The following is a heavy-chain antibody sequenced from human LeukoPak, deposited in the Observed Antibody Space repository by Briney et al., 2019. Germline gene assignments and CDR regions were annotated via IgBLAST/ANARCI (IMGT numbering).Heavy chain of an antibody. Sequence: GGSLRLSCTASGFTVSSNYMTWVRQAPGKGLEWVSVIYSGGSTYYADSVKGRFTISSDNAKNSLYLQMNSLRAEDTAAYYCARVAGHYYDSSGTFDYWGQGTLVTVSS. J-gene: IGHJ4*02. CDR1: GFTVSSNY. CDR3: ARVAGHYYDSSGTFDY. D-gene: IGHD3-22*01. V-gene: IGHV3-66*01. CDR2: IYSGGST.